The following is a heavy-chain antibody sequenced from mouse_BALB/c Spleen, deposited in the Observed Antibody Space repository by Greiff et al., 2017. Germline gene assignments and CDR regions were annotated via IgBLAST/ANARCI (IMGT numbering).Heavy chain of an antibody. V-gene: IGHV3-2*02. D-gene: IGHD2-3*01. CDR1: GYSITSDYA. CDR3: ARWLLRGSYAMDY. CDR2: ISYSGST. J-gene: IGHJ4*01. Sequence: VQLKESGPGLVKPSQSLSLTCTVTGYSITSDYAWNWIRQFPGNKLEWMGYISYSGSTSYNPSLKSRISITRDTSKNQFFLQLNSVTTEDTATYYCARWLLRGSYAMDYWGQGTSVTVSS.